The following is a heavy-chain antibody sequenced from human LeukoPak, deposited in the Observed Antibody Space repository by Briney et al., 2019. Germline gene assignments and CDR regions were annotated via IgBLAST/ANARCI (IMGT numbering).Heavy chain of an antibody. CDR1: GGSFSGYY. CDR2: INNSGST. D-gene: IGHD5-18*01. CDR3: ARRPGPTAMATPVYYYYMDV. V-gene: IGHV4-34*01. Sequence: SETLSLTCAAYGGSFSGYYWSWIRQPPGKGLEWIGEINNSGSTNYNPSLKRRLTISVDTSKNQFSLKLSSVTAADTAVYYCARRPGPTAMATPVYYYYMDVWGKGTTVTVSS. J-gene: IGHJ6*03.